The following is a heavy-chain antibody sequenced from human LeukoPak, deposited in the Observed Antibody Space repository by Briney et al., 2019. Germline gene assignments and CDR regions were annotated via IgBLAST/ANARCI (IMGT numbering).Heavy chain of an antibody. CDR3: ARHSLVRGVSD. D-gene: IGHD3-10*01. CDR2: IYNSGRT. V-gene: IGHV4-59*08. CDR1: GDSISVYY. Sequence: KASETLSLTCSVSGDSISVYYWSWIRQPPGKRLEWIGFIYNSGRTNYNPSLKSRVTISVDTSKNQFSLKLSSVTAADTAVYYCARHSLVRGVSDWGLGTLVTVSS. J-gene: IGHJ4*02.